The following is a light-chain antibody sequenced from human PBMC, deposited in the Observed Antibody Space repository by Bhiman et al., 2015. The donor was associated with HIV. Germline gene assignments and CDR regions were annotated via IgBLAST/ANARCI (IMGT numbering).Light chain of an antibody. Sequence: QSVLTQPPSASGTPGQRVTISCSGSSSNIGSNHVYWYQQLPGKTPKLLIYENTKRPSGIPDRFSGSKSGTSATLGITGLHTGDEADYYCATWDRSLTAGGVFGTGTKVTVL. CDR2: ENT. J-gene: IGLJ1*01. CDR1: SSNIGSNH. CDR3: ATWDRSLTAGGV. V-gene: IGLV1-51*02.